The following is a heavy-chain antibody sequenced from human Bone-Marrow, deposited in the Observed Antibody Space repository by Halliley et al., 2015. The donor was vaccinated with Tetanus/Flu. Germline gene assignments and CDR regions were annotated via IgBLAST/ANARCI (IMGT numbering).Heavy chain of an antibody. J-gene: IGHJ4*02. CDR3: AQDSYYYDSSGFLLDY. V-gene: IGHV4-4*02. CDR1: GGSITSSNW. Sequence: SLRLSCAVSGGSITSSNWYSWVRQPPGKGLEWIGEISHIGSTNYNPSLKSRVTISIDKSKNQFSLKLGSVTAADTAVYYCAQDSYYYDSSGFLLDYWGQGTLVTVSS. D-gene: IGHD3-22*01. CDR2: ISHIGST.